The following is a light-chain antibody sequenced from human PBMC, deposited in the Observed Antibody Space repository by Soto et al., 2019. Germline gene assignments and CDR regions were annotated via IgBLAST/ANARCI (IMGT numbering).Light chain of an antibody. J-gene: IGLJ2*01. CDR3: QSFDSSLSGVV. CDR2: RNS. CDR1: SSNIGAGYD. V-gene: IGLV1-40*01. Sequence: QSVLTQPPSVSGAPGQGVTISCTGSSSNIGAGYDVHWYQHLPGTAPKLLIYRNSNRPSGVPDRFFGSKSGTSASLDITGLQAEDEADYYCQSFDSSLSGVVFGGGTKVTVL.